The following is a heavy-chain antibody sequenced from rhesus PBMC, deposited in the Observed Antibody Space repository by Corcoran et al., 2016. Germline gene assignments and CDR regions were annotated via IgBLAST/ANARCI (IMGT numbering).Heavy chain of an antibody. CDR3: ASPYYDSGYYPFDY. CDR1: GYSISSGHY. Sequence: QVQLQESGPGLVKPSETMSLTCAVSGYSISSGHYWGWIRQPPGKGLEYIGYISGSSGSPYYNPSLKSRVTISKDTSKNQFSLKLSSVTAADTAVYYCASPYYDSGYYPFDYWGQGVLVTVSS. V-gene: IGHV4-99*01. CDR2: ISGSSGSP. D-gene: IGHD3-28*01. J-gene: IGHJ4*01.